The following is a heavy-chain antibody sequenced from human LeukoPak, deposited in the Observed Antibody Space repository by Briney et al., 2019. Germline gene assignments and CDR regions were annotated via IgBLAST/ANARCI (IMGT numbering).Heavy chain of an antibody. V-gene: IGHV3-23*01. D-gene: IGHD3-10*01. J-gene: IGHJ4*02. CDR3: GVRGSSLDC. Sequence: PGGSLRLSCAASGFTFSNSAMNWVRQAPGKGLEWVSAISGSGGSTYYADSVKGRFTISRDNSKNTLYLQMNSLRAEDTAVYYCGVRGSSLDCWGQGTLVTVSS. CDR1: GFTFSNSA. CDR2: ISGSGGST.